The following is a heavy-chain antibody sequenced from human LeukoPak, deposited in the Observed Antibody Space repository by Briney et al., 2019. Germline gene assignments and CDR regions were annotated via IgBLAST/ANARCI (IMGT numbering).Heavy chain of an antibody. V-gene: IGHV3-23*03. CDR1: GFTFDDYG. CDR2: IYSDNT. CDR3: AKDATIFGVVTLVHFDY. J-gene: IGHJ4*02. D-gene: IGHD3-3*01. Sequence: PGRSLRLSCAASGFTFDDYGMSWVRQAPGKGLEWVSFIYSDNTHYSDSVKGRFTISRDNSKNTLYLQMNSLRAEDTAVYYCAKDATIFGVVTLVHFDYWGQGTLVTVSS.